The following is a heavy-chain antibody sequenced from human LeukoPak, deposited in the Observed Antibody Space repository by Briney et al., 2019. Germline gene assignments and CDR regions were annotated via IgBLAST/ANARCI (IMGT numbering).Heavy chain of an antibody. CDR1: GFTFSSYG. D-gene: IGHD4-17*01. CDR3: ANIEDDYVLGLVDY. V-gene: IGHV3-30*02. CDR2: IRYDGSNK. Sequence: PGGSLRLSCAASGFTFSSYGMHWVRQAPGKGLGWVAFIRYDGSNKYYADSVNGRFTISRDNSKNTLYLQMNSLTAEDTALYYWANIEDDYVLGLVDYWGQGTLVTVSS. J-gene: IGHJ4*02.